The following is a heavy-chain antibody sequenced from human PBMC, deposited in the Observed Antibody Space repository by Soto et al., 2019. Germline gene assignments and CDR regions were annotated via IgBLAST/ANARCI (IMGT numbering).Heavy chain of an antibody. J-gene: IGHJ4*02. CDR1: GYTFTSYD. CDR3: ARSTFGSGVNFDY. Sequence: ASVKVSSRASGYTFTSYDINWVRQATGQGLEWMGWMNPNSANTGYAQQFQGRVTMTRNTSISTAYMELSSLRSEDTAVYSCARSTFGSGVNFDYWGQGTPVTVSS. D-gene: IGHD3-10*01. CDR2: MNPNSANT. V-gene: IGHV1-8*01.